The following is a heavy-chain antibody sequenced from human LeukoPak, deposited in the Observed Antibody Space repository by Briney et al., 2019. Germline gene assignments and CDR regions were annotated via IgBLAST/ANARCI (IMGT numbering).Heavy chain of an antibody. CDR2: IYYSGST. D-gene: IGHD3-9*01. J-gene: IGHJ3*02. V-gene: IGHV4-30-4*01. CDR3: ARGFDAHNAFDI. CDR1: GYSISSGYY. Sequence: KPSETLSLTCTVSGYSISSGYYWSWIRQPPGKGLEWIGYIYYSGSTSYNPSLKSRVTISVDTSKNQFSLKLTSVTAADTAVYYCARGFDAHNAFDIWGQGTMVTVSS.